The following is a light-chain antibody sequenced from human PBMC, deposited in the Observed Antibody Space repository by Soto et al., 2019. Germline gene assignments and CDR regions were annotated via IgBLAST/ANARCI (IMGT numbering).Light chain of an antibody. CDR3: QSYDSSLSVFYV. V-gene: IGLV1-40*01. CDR2: DNN. Sequence: QSVLTQPPSVSGAPGQRVTISCTGSSSNIGAGYDVHWYQQLPGTAPKLLIYDNNNRPSGVPDRFSGSKSGTSASQAITGLQAEDEADYYCQSYDSSLSVFYVFGTGTKLTVL. CDR1: SSNIGAGYD. J-gene: IGLJ1*01.